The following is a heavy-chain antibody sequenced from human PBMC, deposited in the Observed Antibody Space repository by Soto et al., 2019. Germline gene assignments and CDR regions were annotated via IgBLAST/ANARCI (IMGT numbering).Heavy chain of an antibody. D-gene: IGHD3-3*01. J-gene: IGHJ3*02. CDR1: GFTFFNYA. CDR3: GRHPNGNYIGAFDM. Sequence: EVQLSESGGGLEQPGGSLTISCTASGFTFFNYAMTWVRQAPGKGLEWVSSIGGTGDPTKYADSVKGRFTISRENSKNMLYLQLRSLRPEDTAVYYCGRHPNGNYIGAFDMWGQGTVVTVSS. V-gene: IGHV3-23*01. CDR2: IGGTGDPT.